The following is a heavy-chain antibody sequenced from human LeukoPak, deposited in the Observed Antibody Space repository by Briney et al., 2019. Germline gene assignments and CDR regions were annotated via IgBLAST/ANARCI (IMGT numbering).Heavy chain of an antibody. CDR2: IRGSGGGT. CDR3: VKARMPHCGTDCLES. D-gene: IGHD2-21*02. CDR1: GFTFSNYG. Sequence: GESLRLSCAASGFTFSNYGMSWVRQAPGKGLEWVSVIRGSGGGTYYADSVKGRFTISRDNSKNTVYLQMNSLKAEDTAVYYCVKARMPHCGTDCLESWGQGTLVTVSS. J-gene: IGHJ4*02. V-gene: IGHV3-23*01.